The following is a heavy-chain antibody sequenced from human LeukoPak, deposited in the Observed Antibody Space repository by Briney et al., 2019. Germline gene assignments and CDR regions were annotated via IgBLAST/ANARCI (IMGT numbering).Heavy chain of an antibody. D-gene: IGHD3-16*02. CDR2: IYYSGST. Sequence: SETLSLTCTVSGGSISSYYWGWIRQPPGKGLEWIGSIYYSGSTYYNPSLKSRVTISVDTSKNQFSLKLSSVTAADTAVYYCARHVYDYVWGSYRYSGYYFDYWGQGTLVTVSS. CDR3: ARHVYDYVWGSYRYSGYYFDY. V-gene: IGHV4-39*01. CDR1: GGSISSYY. J-gene: IGHJ4*02.